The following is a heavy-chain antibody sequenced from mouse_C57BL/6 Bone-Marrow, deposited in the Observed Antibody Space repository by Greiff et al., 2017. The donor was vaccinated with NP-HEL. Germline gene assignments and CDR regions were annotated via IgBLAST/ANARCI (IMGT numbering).Heavy chain of an antibody. D-gene: IGHD2-3*01. CDR3: ARHDGYYSMDY. V-gene: IGHV5-12*01. CDR1: GFTFSDYY. CDR2: ISNGGGST. J-gene: IGHJ4*01. Sequence: EVKVEESGGGLVQPGGSLKLSCAASGFTFSDYYMYWVRQTPEKRLEWVAYISNGGGSTYYPDTVKGRFTISRDNAKNTLYLQMSRLKSEDTAMYYCARHDGYYSMDYWGQGTSVTVSS.